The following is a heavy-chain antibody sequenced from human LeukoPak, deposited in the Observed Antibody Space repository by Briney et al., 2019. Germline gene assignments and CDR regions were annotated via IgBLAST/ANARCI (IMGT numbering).Heavy chain of an antibody. Sequence: GGSLRLSCAASGFTFSSYAMHWVRQAPGKGLEWVAVMSYDGSNKYYADSVKGRFTISRDNSKNTLYLQMNSLRAEDTAVYYCARGSVADSIPDYWGQGTLVTVSS. CDR2: MSYDGSNK. D-gene: IGHD2-2*02. V-gene: IGHV3-30-3*01. CDR1: GFTFSSYA. J-gene: IGHJ4*02. CDR3: ARGSVADSIPDY.